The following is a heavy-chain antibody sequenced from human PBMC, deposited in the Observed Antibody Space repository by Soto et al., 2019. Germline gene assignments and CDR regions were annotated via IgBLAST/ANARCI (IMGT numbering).Heavy chain of an antibody. J-gene: IGHJ4*02. V-gene: IGHV1-2*04. CDR3: ARSRRTTLTYYFDY. Sequence: ASVKVSCKASGYTFTGYYMHWVRQAPGQGLEWMGWINPNSGGTNYAQKFQGWVTMTRDTSISTAYMELSRLRSDDTAVYYCARSRRTTLTYYFDYWGQGTLVTVSS. CDR1: GYTFTGYY. D-gene: IGHD2-2*01. CDR2: INPNSGGT.